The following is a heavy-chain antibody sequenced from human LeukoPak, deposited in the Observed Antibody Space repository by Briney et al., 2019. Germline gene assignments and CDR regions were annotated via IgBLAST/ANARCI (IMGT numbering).Heavy chain of an antibody. J-gene: IGHJ4*02. CDR3: TRVRGGYITHLIDY. D-gene: IGHD5-12*01. V-gene: IGHV3-49*03. CDR1: GFTFNDYA. CDR2: IRSKAYGGTK. Sequence: PGGSLRLSCAASGFTFNDYAMSWFRQAPGKGLEWVGFIRSKAYGGTKENAASVKGRFTISRDDSKSIAYLQMNSLNTEDTAVYYCTRVRGGYITHLIDYWGKGTLVTVSS.